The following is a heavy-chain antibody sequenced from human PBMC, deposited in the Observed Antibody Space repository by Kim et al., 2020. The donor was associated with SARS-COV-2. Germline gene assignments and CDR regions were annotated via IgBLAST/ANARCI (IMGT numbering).Heavy chain of an antibody. CDR1: GGSISSYY. CDR2: IYYSGST. D-gene: IGHD2-2*01. Sequence: SETLSLTCTVSGGSISSYYWSWIRQPPGKGLEWIGYIYYSGSTNYNPSLKSRVTISVDTSKNQFSLKLSSVTAADTAVYYCARDRYCSSTSCYYYYMDVWGKGTTVTVSS. V-gene: IGHV4-59*01. J-gene: IGHJ6*03. CDR3: ARDRYCSSTSCYYYYMDV.